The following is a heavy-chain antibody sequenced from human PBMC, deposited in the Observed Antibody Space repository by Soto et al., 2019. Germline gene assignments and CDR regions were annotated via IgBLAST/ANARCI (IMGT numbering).Heavy chain of an antibody. CDR3: ARDGQHLATYAFDI. J-gene: IGHJ3*02. V-gene: IGHV3-33*01. CDR2: IWYDGSIK. CDR1: GFTFSNHA. Sequence: QVQLVESGGGVVQPGSSLRLSCATSGFTFSNHAMHWVRQAPGKGLEWVAQIWYDGSIKNYADSMKGRFTISRDSPKNTLLLQMNSLRVEDTAVYYCARDGQHLATYAFDIWGQGTLVTVSS. D-gene: IGHD6-13*01.